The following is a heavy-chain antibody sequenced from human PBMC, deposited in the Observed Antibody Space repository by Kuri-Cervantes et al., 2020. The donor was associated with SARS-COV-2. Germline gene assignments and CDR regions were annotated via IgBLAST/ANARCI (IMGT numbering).Heavy chain of an antibody. CDR1: GFTFSSYG. CDR2: ISYDGSNK. CDR3: AYAYCSSTSCSNNNWFDP. D-gene: IGHD2-2*01. J-gene: IGHJ5*02. V-gene: IGHV3-30*03. Sequence: GGSLRPSCAASGFTFSSYGMHWVRQAPGKGLEWVAVISYDGSNKYYADSVKGRFTISRDNSKNTLYLQMNSLRAEDTAVYYCAYAYCSSTSCSNNNWFDPWGQGTLITVSS.